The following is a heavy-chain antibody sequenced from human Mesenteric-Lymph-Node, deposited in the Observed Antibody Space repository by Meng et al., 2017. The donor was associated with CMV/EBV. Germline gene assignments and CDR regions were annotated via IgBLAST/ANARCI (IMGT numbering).Heavy chain of an antibody. CDR3: ARSPLKTAMPSHYYDSAGYQYYFDY. Sequence: ASVKVSCKASGYTFTSFDINWVRQATGQGLEWMGWMNPNSGGTNYAQKFQGRVTVTRDTSINTAYMELSWVSSDDTAVYYCARSPLKTAMPSHYYDSAGYQYYFDYWGQGTLVTVSS. V-gene: IGHV1-2*02. CDR2: MNPNSGGT. CDR1: GYTFTSFD. D-gene: IGHD3-22*01. J-gene: IGHJ4*02.